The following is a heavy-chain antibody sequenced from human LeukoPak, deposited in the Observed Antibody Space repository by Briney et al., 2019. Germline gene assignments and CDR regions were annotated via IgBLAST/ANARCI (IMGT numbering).Heavy chain of an antibody. V-gene: IGHV3-33*01. CDR1: GFAFNTYA. CDR2: IWHDGSHK. CDR3: AREISGSGSYPDF. D-gene: IGHD3-10*01. J-gene: IGHJ4*02. Sequence: GGSLRLSCAASGFAFNTYAMHWVRQAPGQGLEWVALIWHDGSHKFYSNSVRGQFTISRDNSKNMVSLQMNNLRPEDTAVYCCAREISGSGSYPDFWGQGTLVTVSS.